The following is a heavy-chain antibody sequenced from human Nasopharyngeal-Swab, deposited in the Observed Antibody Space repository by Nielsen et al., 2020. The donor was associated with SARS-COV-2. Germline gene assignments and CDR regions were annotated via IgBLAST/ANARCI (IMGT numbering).Heavy chain of an antibody. Sequence: WISQPPGKGLEWVSSISSSSSYIYYADSVKGRFTISRDNAKNSLYLQMNSLRVEDTAVYYCARDLAYGSGPYYFDYWGQGTLVTVSS. CDR2: ISSSSSYI. J-gene: IGHJ4*02. CDR3: ARDLAYGSGPYYFDY. V-gene: IGHV3-21*01. D-gene: IGHD6-25*01.